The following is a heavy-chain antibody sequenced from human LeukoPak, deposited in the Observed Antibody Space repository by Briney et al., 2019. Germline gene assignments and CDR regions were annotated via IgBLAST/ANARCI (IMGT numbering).Heavy chain of an antibody. CDR2: FDPEDGET. CDR1: GYTLTELS. V-gene: IGHV1-24*01. CDR3: APSQTSSSFGNWFDP. J-gene: IGHJ5*02. Sequence: ASVKVSCKVSGYTLTELSMHWVRPAPGKGLEWMGGFDPEDGETIYAQKFQGRVTITADTSTDTAYIELSSLRSEDTAVYYCAPSQTSSSFGNWFDPWGQGTLVTVSS. D-gene: IGHD6-13*01.